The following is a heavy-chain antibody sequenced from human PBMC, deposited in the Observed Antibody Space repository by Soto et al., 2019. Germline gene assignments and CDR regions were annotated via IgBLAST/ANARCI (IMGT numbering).Heavy chain of an antibody. CDR1: GFTFSTYG. D-gene: IGHD3-10*01. J-gene: IGHJ4*02. Sequence: GGSLRLSCAASGFTFSTYGMSWVRQAPGKGLEWVSGISGSGDSTYYAESVKGRFTIPRVNSKKTLYLQMNSLRAEDTALYYCAISGTRFTNTYFSDYFDSWGQGTLVTVSS. CDR3: AISGTRFTNTYFSDYFDS. V-gene: IGHV3-23*01. CDR2: ISGSGDST.